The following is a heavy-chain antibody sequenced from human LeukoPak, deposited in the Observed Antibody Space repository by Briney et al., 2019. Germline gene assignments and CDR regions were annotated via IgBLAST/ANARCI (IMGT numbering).Heavy chain of an antibody. CDR2: IYYSGST. CDR1: GGSISTTSYY. D-gene: IGHD3-16*01. V-gene: IGHV4-39*02. CDR3: AREGSYGYPFDY. J-gene: IGHJ4*02. Sequence: SETLSLTCTVSGGSISTTSYYWGWIRQPPGKGLEWIGSIYYSGSTYYNPSLKSRVTISVDTSKNQFSLKLNSVTAADTAVYFCAREGSYGYPFDYWGQGTLVTVSS.